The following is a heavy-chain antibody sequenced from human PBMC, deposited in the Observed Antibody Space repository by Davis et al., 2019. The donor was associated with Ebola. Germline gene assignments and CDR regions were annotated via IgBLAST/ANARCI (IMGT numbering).Heavy chain of an antibody. CDR3: ARDDRYSHSWLGWSL. CDR1: GGTFSSYA. Sequence: SVKVSCKASGGTFSSYAISWVRQAPGQGLEWVGGIIPIFDTASYAHNFQDRVTITADESRITVYMELSSLRSEDTAVYYCARDDRYSHSWLGWSLWGQGTLVTVSS. J-gene: IGHJ4*02. V-gene: IGHV1-69*13. CDR2: IIPIFDTA. D-gene: IGHD2-21*01.